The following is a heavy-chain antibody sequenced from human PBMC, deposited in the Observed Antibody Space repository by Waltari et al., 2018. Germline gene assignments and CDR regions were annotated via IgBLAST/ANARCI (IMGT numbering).Heavy chain of an antibody. D-gene: IGHD6-6*01. J-gene: IGHJ4*02. CDR2: IYHSGST. CDR3: ARETFEYSSSSGDY. CDR1: GYSISSGSY. Sequence: QVQLQESGPGLVKPSETLSLTCAVSGYSISSGSYWGWIRQPPGKGLEWIGSIYHSGSTYYNPSLKSRVTISVDTSKNQFSLKLSSVTAADTAVYYCARETFEYSSSSGDYWGQGTLVTVSS. V-gene: IGHV4-38-2*02.